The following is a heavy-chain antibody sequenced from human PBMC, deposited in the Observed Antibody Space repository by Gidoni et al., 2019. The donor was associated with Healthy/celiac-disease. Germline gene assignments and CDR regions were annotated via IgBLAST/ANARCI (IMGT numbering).Heavy chain of an antibody. CDR1: GGSISSSSYY. Sequence: QLQLQESGPGLVKPSETLSLTCTVSGGSISSSSYYWGWIRQPPGKGLEWIGSIYYSGSTYYNPSLKSRVTISVDTSKNQFSLKLSSVTAADTAVYYCARRGLIVVVPAADNWFDPWGQGTLVTVSS. V-gene: IGHV4-39*01. J-gene: IGHJ5*02. CDR3: ARRGLIVVVPAADNWFDP. D-gene: IGHD2-2*01. CDR2: IYYSGST.